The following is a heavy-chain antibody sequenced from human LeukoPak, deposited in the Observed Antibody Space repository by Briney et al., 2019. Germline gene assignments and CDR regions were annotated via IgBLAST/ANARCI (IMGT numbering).Heavy chain of an antibody. CDR2: IDPSDSYT. J-gene: IGHJ4*02. CDR1: GYSFTSYW. D-gene: IGHD2-15*01. V-gene: IGHV5-10-1*01. CDR3: ARRGRSGGSCYSVGLDY. Sequence: GESLKISCKGSGYSFTSYWISWVRQMPGKGLEWMGRIDPSDSYTNYSPSFQGHVTISADKSISTAYLQWSSLKASDTAMYYCARRGRSGGSCYSVGLDYWGQGTLVTVSS.